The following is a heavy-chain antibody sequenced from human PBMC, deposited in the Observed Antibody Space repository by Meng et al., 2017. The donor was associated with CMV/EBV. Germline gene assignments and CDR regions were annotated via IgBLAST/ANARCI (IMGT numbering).Heavy chain of an antibody. Sequence: GGSLRLSCAASGFTFSSYSMNWVRQAPGKGLEWVSSISSSSSYIYYADSVKGRFTISRDNAKNSLYLQMTSLRAEDTAVYYCARAPIRERVIGDAFDIWGQGTMVTVSS. J-gene: IGHJ3*02. CDR3: ARAPIRERVIGDAFDI. D-gene: IGHD2-21*01. CDR1: GFTFSSYS. CDR2: ISSSSSYI. V-gene: IGHV3-21*01.